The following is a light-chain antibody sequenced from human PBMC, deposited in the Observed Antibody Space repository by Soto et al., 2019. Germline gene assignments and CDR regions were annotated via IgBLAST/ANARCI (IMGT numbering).Light chain of an antibody. CDR3: QQYGSSGT. J-gene: IGKJ1*01. CDR2: DAS. V-gene: IGKV3-11*01. Sequence: EIVLTQSPATLSLSPGERATLSCRASQSVSRYLAWYQQKPGQAPRLLIYDASNRATGISARFSGSGSGTDFTLTISRLEPEDFAVYYCQQYGSSGTFGQGTKVDIK. CDR1: QSVSRY.